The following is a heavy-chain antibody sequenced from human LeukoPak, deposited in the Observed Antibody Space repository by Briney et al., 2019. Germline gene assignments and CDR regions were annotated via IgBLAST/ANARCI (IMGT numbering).Heavy chain of an antibody. CDR1: GGTFSSYA. V-gene: IGHV1-69*13. D-gene: IGHD6-19*01. Sequence: SVKVSFKASGGTFSSYAISWVRQAPGQGLEWMGGIIPIFGTANYAQKFQGRVTITADESTSTAYMELSSLRSEDTAVYYCARDLGYSSGWPWGYWGQGTLVTVAS. J-gene: IGHJ4*02. CDR2: IIPIFGTA. CDR3: ARDLGYSSGWPWGY.